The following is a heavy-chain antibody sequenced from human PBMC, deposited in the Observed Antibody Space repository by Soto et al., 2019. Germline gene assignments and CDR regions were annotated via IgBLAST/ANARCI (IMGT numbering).Heavy chain of an antibody. CDR3: ARARRRDSSGWGPIDS. CDR2: ISSSGSTI. J-gene: IGHJ4*02. Sequence: PGGSLRLSCAASGFTFSSYEMNWVRQAPGKGLEWVSYISSSGSTIYYADSVKGRFTISRDNAKNSLYLQMNSLRAEDTAVYYCARARRRDSSGWGPIDSWGQGTLVTVS. D-gene: IGHD6-19*01. CDR1: GFTFSSYE. V-gene: IGHV3-48*03.